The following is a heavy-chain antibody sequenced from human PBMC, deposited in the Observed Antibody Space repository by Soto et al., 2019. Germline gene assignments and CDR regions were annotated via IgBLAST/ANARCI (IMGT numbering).Heavy chain of an antibody. CDR2: INPNSGGT. V-gene: IGHV1-2*02. J-gene: IGHJ4*02. D-gene: IGHD6-13*01. Sequence: GASVKVSCKASGYTFTSYYMHWVRQAPGQGLEWMGIINPNSGGTHYAEQFQGRVTMTWDTSISTVYMELNSLTSDDTAVYYCAREEATAGNDCFDYWGQGTLVTVSS. CDR3: AREEATAGNDCFDY. CDR1: GYTFTSYY.